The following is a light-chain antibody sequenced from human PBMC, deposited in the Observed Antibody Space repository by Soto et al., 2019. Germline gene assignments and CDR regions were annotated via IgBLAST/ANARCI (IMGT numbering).Light chain of an antibody. CDR3: QQYATAPLT. CDR1: QNVGRNY. J-gene: IGKJ4*01. Sequence: IVLTQSPGTLSLSPGERATLSCRASQNVGRNYLAWYQQKPGQAPRLLIYDASRRATGIPDRFSGSGSGTDFTLSISRLEPEDCAVFYCQQYATAPLTFGEGTKVEVK. V-gene: IGKV3-20*01. CDR2: DAS.